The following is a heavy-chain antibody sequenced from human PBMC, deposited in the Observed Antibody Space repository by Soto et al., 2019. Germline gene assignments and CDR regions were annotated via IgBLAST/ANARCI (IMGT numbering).Heavy chain of an antibody. J-gene: IGHJ5*02. V-gene: IGHV4-59*01. D-gene: IGHD3-3*01. CDR3: ARDVASDYDFWSGTNNWFDP. Sequence: SETLSLTCTVSGGSISSYYWSWIRQPPGKGLEWIGYIYYSGSTNYNPSLKSRVTISVDTSKNQFSLKLSSVTAADTAVYYCARDVASDYDFWSGTNNWFDPWGQGTLVTVS. CDR1: GGSISSYY. CDR2: IYYSGST.